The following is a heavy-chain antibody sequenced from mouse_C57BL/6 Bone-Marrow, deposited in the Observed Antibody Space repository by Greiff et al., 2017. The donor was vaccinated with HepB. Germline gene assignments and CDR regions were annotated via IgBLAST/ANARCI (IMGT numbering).Heavy chain of an antibody. CDR2: IYPSDSET. CDR1: GYTFTSYW. J-gene: IGHJ4*01. CDR3: ARGAQAHYAMDY. Sequence: QVQLQQPGAELVRPGSSVKLSCKASGYTFTSYWMDWVKQRPGQGLEWIGNIYPSDSETHYNQKFKDKATLTVDKSSSTAYMQLSSLTSEDSAVYYCARGAQAHYAMDYWGQGTSVTVSS. V-gene: IGHV1-61*01. D-gene: IGHD3-2*02.